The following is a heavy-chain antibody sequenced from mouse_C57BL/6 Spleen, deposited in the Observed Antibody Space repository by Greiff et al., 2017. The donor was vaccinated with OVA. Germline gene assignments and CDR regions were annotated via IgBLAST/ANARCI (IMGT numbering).Heavy chain of an antibody. V-gene: IGHV1-50*01. Sequence: QVQLQQPGAELVKPGASVKLSCKASGYTFTSYWMQWVKQRPGQGLEWIGEIDPSDSYTNYTQTFKGKATLTVDTSSSTAYMQLSSLTSEDSAVYYCARASYYYGRQGYAMDYWGQGTSVTVSS. CDR1: GYTFTSYW. CDR2: IDPSDSYT. D-gene: IGHD1-1*01. CDR3: ARASYYYGRQGYAMDY. J-gene: IGHJ4*01.